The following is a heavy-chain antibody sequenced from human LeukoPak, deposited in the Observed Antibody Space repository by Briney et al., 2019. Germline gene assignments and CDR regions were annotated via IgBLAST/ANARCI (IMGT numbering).Heavy chain of an antibody. CDR1: GYSISSGYY. CDR2: IYHSGST. J-gene: IGHJ4*02. CDR3: ARKAAGPDY. Sequence: SETLSLTXAVSGYSISSGYYWGWIRQPPGKGLEWIGSIYHSGSTYYNPSLKSRVTISVDTSKNRFSLKLSSVTAADTAVYYCARKAAGPDYWGQGTLVTVSS. V-gene: IGHV4-38-2*01. D-gene: IGHD6-13*01.